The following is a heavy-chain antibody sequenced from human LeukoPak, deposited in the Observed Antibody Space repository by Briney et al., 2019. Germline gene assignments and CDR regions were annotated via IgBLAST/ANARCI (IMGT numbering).Heavy chain of an antibody. CDR3: ARGYAFHI. Sequence: SQTLSLTCATSGDSVSSNTTAWNWIRQSPSRGLEWLGRTYYRSKWYNDYAVFAKSRITINPDTAKNQFSLQLNSVTPEDTALYYCARGYAFHIWGQGTMVTVSS. J-gene: IGHJ3*02. CDR2: TYYRSKWYN. CDR1: GDSVSSNTTA. V-gene: IGHV6-1*01.